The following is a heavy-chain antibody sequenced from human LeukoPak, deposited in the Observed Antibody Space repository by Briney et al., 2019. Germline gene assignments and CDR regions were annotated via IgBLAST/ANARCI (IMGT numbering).Heavy chain of an antibody. V-gene: IGHV4-59*08. CDR2: IYYSGST. CDR1: GGSISSYY. D-gene: IGHD2-15*01. CDR3: ARLSGDCSGGSCYLNWFDP. J-gene: IGHJ5*02. Sequence: SETLSLTCTVSGGSISSYYWSWIRQPPGKGLEWLGYIYYSGSTNYNPSLKSRVTISVDTSKNQFSLKLSSVTAADTAVYYCARLSGDCSGGSCYLNWFDPWGQGTLVTVSS.